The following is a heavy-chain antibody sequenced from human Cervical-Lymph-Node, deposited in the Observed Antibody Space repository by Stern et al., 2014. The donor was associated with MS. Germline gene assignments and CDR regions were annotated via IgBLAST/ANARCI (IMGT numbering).Heavy chain of an antibody. V-gene: IGHV3-21*04. D-gene: IGHD3-22*01. Sequence: EVQLVESGGGLVKPGESLRLSCAASGFTFSSYSMNWVRQAPGKGLEWVSSISSSSTYIYYADSVKGRFTISRDNAKNSLYLQMNSLRPDDTAIYYCARNGHMIVYSMDVWGQGTTVTVSS. CDR2: ISSSSTYI. CDR3: ARNGHMIVYSMDV. J-gene: IGHJ6*02. CDR1: GFTFSSYS.